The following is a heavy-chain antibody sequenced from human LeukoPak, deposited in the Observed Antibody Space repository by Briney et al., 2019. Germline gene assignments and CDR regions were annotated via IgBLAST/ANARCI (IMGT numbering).Heavy chain of an antibody. CDR1: GGSVSSDNYY. CDR3: ARGGFGGRTDWFDP. Sequence: SETLSLTCTVSGGSVSSDNYYWSWIRQPPGKGLEWIGYIYYSGSTNYNPSLKSRVTISVDTSKNQFSLKLSSVTAADTAVYYCARGGFGGRTDWFDPWGQGTLVTVSS. V-gene: IGHV4-61*01. J-gene: IGHJ5*02. D-gene: IGHD3-10*01. CDR2: IYYSGST.